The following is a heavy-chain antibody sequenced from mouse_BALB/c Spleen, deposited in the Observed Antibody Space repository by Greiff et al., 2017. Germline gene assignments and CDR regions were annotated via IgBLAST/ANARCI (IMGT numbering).Heavy chain of an antibody. CDR1: GYAFTNYL. J-gene: IGHJ4*01. CDR2: INPGSGGT. D-gene: IGHD2-1*01. Sequence: VQLQQSGAELVRPGTSVKVSCKASGYAFTNYLIEWVKQRPGQGLEWIGVINPGSGGTNYNEKFKGKATLTADKSSSTAYMQLSSLTSDDSAVYFCARGGNSYAMDYWGQGTSVTVSS. CDR3: ARGGNSYAMDY. V-gene: IGHV1-54*01.